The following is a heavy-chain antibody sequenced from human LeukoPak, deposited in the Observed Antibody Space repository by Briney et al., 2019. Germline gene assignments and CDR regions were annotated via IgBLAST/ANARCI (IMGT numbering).Heavy chain of an antibody. J-gene: IGHJ4*02. CDR3: ARRAGGHSGYDGQIDY. Sequence: GESLEISCKGSGYSFTSYWIGWVRPMPGKGLEWMGIIYPGDSDTRYSPSFQGQVTISADKSISTAYLQWSSLKASDTAMYYCARRAGGHSGYDGQIDYWGQGTLVTVSS. V-gene: IGHV5-51*01. D-gene: IGHD5-12*01. CDR2: IYPGDSDT. CDR1: GYSFTSYW.